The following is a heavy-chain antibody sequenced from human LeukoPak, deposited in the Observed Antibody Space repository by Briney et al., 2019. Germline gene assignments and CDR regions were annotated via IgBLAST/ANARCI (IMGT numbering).Heavy chain of an antibody. J-gene: IGHJ6*02. Sequence: SAETLSLTCAVSGGSISSSNWWSWVRQPPGQGLEWIGEIHHSGSTNYNPPLKSRVTISVDKSKNQFSLKLSSVTAADTAVYYCARGNPGYYYGMDVWGQGTTVTVSS. CDR1: GGSISSSNW. D-gene: IGHD3-16*01. CDR2: IHHSGST. V-gene: IGHV4-4*02. CDR3: ARGNPGYYYGMDV.